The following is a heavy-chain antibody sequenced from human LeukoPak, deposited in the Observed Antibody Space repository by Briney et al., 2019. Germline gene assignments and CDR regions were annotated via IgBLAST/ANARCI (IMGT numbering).Heavy chain of an antibody. J-gene: IGHJ4*02. CDR3: AREFQYYGSGSYDY. CDR1: GYTFTNYD. CDR2: MNPNSGNT. D-gene: IGHD3-10*01. V-gene: IGHV1-8*03. Sequence: GASVKVSCKASGYTFTNYDINWVRQATGQGLEWMGYMNPNSGNTGYAQKFQDRVTITSDTSISTAYMELSSLRSDDTAVYYCAREFQYYGSGSYDYWGQGTLVTVSS.